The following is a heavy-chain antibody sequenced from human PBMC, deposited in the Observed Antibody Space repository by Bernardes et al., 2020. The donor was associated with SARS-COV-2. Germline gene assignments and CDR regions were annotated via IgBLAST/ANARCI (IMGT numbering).Heavy chain of an antibody. V-gene: IGHV4-61*01. D-gene: IGHD3-10*01. CDR2: IYYSGST. J-gene: IGHJ6*02. CDR3: ARGYYYGSGSNYYYYYGMDV. CDR1: GGSVSSGSYY. Sequence: SETLSLTCTVSGGSVSSGSYYWSWIRQPPGKGLEWIGYIYYSGSTNYNPSLKSRVTISVDTSKNQFSLKLSSVTAADTAVYYCARGYYYGSGSNYYYYYGMDVWGQGTTVTVSS.